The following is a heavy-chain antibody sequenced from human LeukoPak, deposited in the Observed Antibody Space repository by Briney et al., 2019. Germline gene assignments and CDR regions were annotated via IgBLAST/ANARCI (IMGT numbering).Heavy chain of an antibody. Sequence: GGSLRLSCAASGFSFRNYWMSWARQPPGEGLEWVATIKEDGSEKYYVDSVKGRFTISRDNAKRSLFLEMNSLRAEDTAVYYCVTPTTSTLDHYWGQGTLLTASS. J-gene: IGHJ4*02. CDR1: GFSFRNYW. CDR3: VTPTTSTLDHY. CDR2: IKEDGSEK. D-gene: IGHD5/OR15-5a*01. V-gene: IGHV3-7*03.